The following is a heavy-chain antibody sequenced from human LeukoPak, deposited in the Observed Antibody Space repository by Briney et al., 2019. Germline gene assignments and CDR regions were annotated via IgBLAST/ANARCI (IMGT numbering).Heavy chain of an antibody. V-gene: IGHV3-11*01. CDR1: GFTFSDYY. CDR2: ISSSGSTI. D-gene: IGHD3-22*01. J-gene: IGHJ4*02. CDR3: ARDNSGDYDSTYFDY. Sequence: PGGSLRLSCAASGFTFSDYYMSWIRQAPGKGLEWVSYISSSGSTIYYADSVKGRFTISRDNAKNSLYLQMNSLRAEDTAVYYCARDNSGDYDSTYFDYWGQGTLVTVSS.